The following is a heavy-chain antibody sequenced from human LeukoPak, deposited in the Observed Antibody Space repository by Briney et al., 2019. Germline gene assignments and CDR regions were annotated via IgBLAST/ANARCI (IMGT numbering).Heavy chain of an antibody. CDR2: IYHSGST. D-gene: IGHD3-3*01. Sequence: SETLSLTCPVSGGSISSGGYSWRWIRQPPGKGLEWIVYIYHSGSTYYNPSLKSRVTISVDRSKNQFSLKLSSAAAADTAVYYCARLRARITIFGVVIIGENWFDPWGQGTLVTVSS. J-gene: IGHJ5*02. V-gene: IGHV4-30-2*01. CDR1: GGSISSGGYS. CDR3: ARLRARITIFGVVIIGENWFDP.